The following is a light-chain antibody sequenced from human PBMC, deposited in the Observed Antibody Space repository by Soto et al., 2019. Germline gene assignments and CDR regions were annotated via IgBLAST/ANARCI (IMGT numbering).Light chain of an antibody. CDR3: QQYETFSGT. J-gene: IGKJ1*01. V-gene: IGKV1-5*01. Sequence: DIQMTQSPSTLSASVGDTVTVTCRASQSVSGWLAWYQQKPGEAPKLLIYDASALPRGVPSRFSGSGSGTKFPLAIASLQPDEFATYYCQQYETFSGTFGPGTKVDIK. CDR1: QSVSGW. CDR2: DAS.